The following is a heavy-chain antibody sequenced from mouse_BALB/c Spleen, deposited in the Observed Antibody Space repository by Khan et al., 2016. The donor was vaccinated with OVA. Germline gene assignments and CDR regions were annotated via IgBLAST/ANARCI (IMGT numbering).Heavy chain of an antibody. J-gene: IGHJ2*01. CDR1: GYTFSTYW. D-gene: IGHD2-13*01. CDR3: ARSGGDGGDY. V-gene: IGHV1-9*01. CDR2: ILPGSGTT. Sequence: QVQLQQSGAELMKPGASVKISCKVTGYTFSTYWIEWVMQRPGHGLEWIGEILPGSGTTNYSEKFKDKATFTADTSSNNVSMQFSSLTSEDSAVYYDARSGGDGGDYWGQGITLTVSS.